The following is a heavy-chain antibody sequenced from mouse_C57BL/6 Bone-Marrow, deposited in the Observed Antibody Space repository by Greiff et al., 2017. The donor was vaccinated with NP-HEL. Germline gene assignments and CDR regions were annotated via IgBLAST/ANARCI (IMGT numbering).Heavy chain of an antibody. D-gene: IGHD2-3*01. Sequence: VQLQQPGAELVKPGASVKLSCKASGYTFTSYWMHWVKQRPGQGLEWIGMIHPNSGSTNYNEKFKSKATLTVDKSSSTAYIQLSSLTSEDSAVYYCARRSDGYFFAYWGQGTLVTVSA. CDR3: ARRSDGYFFAY. V-gene: IGHV1-64*01. J-gene: IGHJ3*01. CDR2: IHPNSGST. CDR1: GYTFTSYW.